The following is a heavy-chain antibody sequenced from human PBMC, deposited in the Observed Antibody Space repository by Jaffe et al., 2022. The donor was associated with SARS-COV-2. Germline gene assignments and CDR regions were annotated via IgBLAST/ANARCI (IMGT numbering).Heavy chain of an antibody. CDR2: ISAGGDST. J-gene: IGHJ4*02. Sequence: EVQLVESGGGLVQPGGSLRLSCVVTGFTSTTFAMNWVRQAPGKGLEWVSAISAGGDSTYYADSVKGRFTISRDSSKNTLWLQMNSLRAEDTAVYFCAKGGGYGYNAVFDCWGQGTLVTVSS. D-gene: IGHD5-18*01. CDR1: GFTSTTFA. CDR3: AKGGGYGYNAVFDC. V-gene: IGHV3-23*04.